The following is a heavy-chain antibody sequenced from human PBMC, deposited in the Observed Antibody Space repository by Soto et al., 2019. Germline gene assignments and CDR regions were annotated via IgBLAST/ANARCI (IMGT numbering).Heavy chain of an antibody. Sequence: PGGSLRLSCAASGFTFSSYGMHWVRQAPSKGLEWVAVIWYDGSNKYYADSVKGRFTISRDNSKNTLYLQMNSLRAEDTAVYYCARDHPQFRDGYNFIFDYWGQGTLVTVSS. CDR1: GFTFSSYG. D-gene: IGHD5-12*01. CDR2: IWYDGSNK. V-gene: IGHV3-33*08. J-gene: IGHJ4*02. CDR3: ARDHPQFRDGYNFIFDY.